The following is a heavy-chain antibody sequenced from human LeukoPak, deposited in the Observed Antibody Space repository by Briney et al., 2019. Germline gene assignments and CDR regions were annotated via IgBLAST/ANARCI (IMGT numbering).Heavy chain of an antibody. CDR2: IYTSGIT. CDR1: GGSSSSGSYY. J-gene: IGHJ4*02. V-gene: IGHV4-61*02. CDR3: ARGAHDSSGYYYEFVFYFDY. Sequence: SETLSLXCTVSGGSSSSGSYYWSWIRQPAGKGPEWIGRIYTSGITNYNPSLKSRVTISVDTSKNQFSLKLSSVTAADTAVYYCARGAHDSSGYYYEFVFYFDYWGQGTLVTVSS. D-gene: IGHD3-22*01.